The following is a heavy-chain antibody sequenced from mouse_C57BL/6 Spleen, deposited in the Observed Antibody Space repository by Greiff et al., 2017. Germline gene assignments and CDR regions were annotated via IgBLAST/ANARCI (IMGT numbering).Heavy chain of an antibody. CDR1: GYTFTDYE. CDR3: TRRGDGYYRTFPLWCYFDY. J-gene: IGHJ2*01. CDR2: IDPETGGT. Sequence: QVQLKESGAELVRPGASVTLSCKASGYTFTDYEMHWVKQTPVHGLEWIGAIDPETGGTAYNQKFKGKAILTADKASSTAYMELRSLTSEDSAVYYCTRRGDGYYRTFPLWCYFDYWGQGTTLTVSS. V-gene: IGHV1-15*01. D-gene: IGHD2-3*01.